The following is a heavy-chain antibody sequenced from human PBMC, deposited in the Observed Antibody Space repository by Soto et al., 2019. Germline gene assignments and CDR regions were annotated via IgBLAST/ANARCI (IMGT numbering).Heavy chain of an antibody. V-gene: IGHV1-8*01. CDR1: GYTFGNND. CDR3: ARMAISGTLNWFDP. CDR2: MNPNSGNT. J-gene: IGHJ5*02. Sequence: ASVKVSCKASGYTFGNNDISWVRQATGQGLEWMGWMNPNSGNTGYAQKFQGRVSMTRNTSITTAYLELSSLRSDDTAIYYCARMAISGTLNWFDPWGQGTLVTVSS.